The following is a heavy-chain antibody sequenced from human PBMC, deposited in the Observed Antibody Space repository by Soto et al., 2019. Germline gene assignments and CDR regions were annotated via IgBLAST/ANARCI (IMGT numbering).Heavy chain of an antibody. D-gene: IGHD5-18*01. CDR1: GYTFTGYY. V-gene: IGHV1-2*04. Sequence: ASVKVSCKASGYTFTGYYMHWVRQAPGQGLEWMGWINPNSGGTNYAQKFQGWVTMTRDTSISTAYMELSRLRSDDTAVYYCARGGKSSYGAPNYYYYGMDVWGQGTTVTVSS. CDR2: INPNSGGT. CDR3: ARGGKSSYGAPNYYYYGMDV. J-gene: IGHJ6*02.